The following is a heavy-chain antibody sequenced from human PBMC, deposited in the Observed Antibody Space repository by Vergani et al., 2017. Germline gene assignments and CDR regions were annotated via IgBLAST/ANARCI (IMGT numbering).Heavy chain of an antibody. D-gene: IGHD3-10*01. CDR3: AKDSWSWFGELRQSFYMDV. CDR2: ISAYNGNT. V-gene: IGHV1-18*01. CDR1: GYTFTSYG. Sequence: QVQLVQSGAEVKKPGASVKVSCKASGYTFTSYGISWVRQAPGQGLEWMGWISAYNGNTNYAQKLQGRVTMTTDTSTSTAYMELRSLRSDDTAVYYCAKDSWSWFGELRQSFYMDVWGKGTTVTVSS. J-gene: IGHJ6*03.